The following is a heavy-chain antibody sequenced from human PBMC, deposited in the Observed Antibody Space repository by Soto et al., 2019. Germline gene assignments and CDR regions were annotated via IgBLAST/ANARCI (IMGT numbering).Heavy chain of an antibody. Sequence: PSATLSLTCTVSGGSISSSSYYWGWIRQPPGKGLEWIGSIYYSGSTYYNPSLKSRVTISVDTSKNQFSLKLSSVTAADTAVYYCARHDAPNYDFWSGPTFYDAFDIWGQGTMVTVSS. V-gene: IGHV4-39*01. CDR2: IYYSGST. J-gene: IGHJ3*02. D-gene: IGHD3-3*01. CDR3: ARHDAPNYDFWSGPTFYDAFDI. CDR1: GGSISSSSYY.